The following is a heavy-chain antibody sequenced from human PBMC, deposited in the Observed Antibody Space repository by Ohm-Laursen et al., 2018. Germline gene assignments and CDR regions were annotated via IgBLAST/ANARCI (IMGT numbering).Heavy chain of an antibody. D-gene: IGHD3-22*01. V-gene: IGHV4-59*08. Sequence: SQTLSLTCTVSGGSISSYYWSWIRQPPGKGLEWIGYIYYSGITTYNPSLDIRFTISVDTSKNQFSLELTSVTAADTAVYYCARHMDGIYDSSGYYYYYYYGVDVWGQGTTVTVSS. CDR1: GGSISSYY. CDR2: IYYSGIT. J-gene: IGHJ6*02. CDR3: ARHMDGIYDSSGYYYYYYYGVDV.